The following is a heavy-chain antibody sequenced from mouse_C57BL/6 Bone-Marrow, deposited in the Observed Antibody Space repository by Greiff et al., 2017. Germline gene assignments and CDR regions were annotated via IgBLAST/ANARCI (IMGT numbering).Heavy chain of an antibody. CDR3: ARKPYGSSYNYAMDY. CDR1: GYAFSSSW. Sequence: LQESGPELVKPGASVKISCKASGYAFSSSWMNWVKQRPGKGLEWIGRIYPGDGDTNYNGKFKGKATLTADKSSSTAYMQLSSLTSEDSAVYFCARKPYGSSYNYAMDYWGQGTSVTVSS. J-gene: IGHJ4*01. CDR2: IYPGDGDT. D-gene: IGHD1-1*01. V-gene: IGHV1-82*01.